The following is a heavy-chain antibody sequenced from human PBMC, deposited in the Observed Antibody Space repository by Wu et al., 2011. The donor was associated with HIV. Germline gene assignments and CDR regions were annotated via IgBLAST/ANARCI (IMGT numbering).Heavy chain of an antibody. J-gene: IGHJ4*02. Sequence: QVQLVQSGAEVKKPGASVKVSCKASGYTFSSYDINWVRQATGQGLEWMGWMHPNSGNTGYAQKFQDRVTMTRNTSISTAYMELSSLRSEDTAVYYCARDLVQAIFGVIDYYFDYWGQGTLVTVSS. CDR3: ARDLVQAIFGVIDYYFDY. CDR1: GYTFSSYD. V-gene: IGHV1-8*02. CDR2: MHPNSGNT. D-gene: IGHD3-3*01.